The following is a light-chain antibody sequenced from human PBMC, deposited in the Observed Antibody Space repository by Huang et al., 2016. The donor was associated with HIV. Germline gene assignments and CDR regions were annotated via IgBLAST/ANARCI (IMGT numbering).Light chain of an antibody. Sequence: DIQMTQSPSSLSASVGDRVTITCQVSQDISNYVSWYQHKPGRAPKPLIFDASSLETGVPSRFSGSGSGTYFTLTIASLQPEDVATYYCQHYDDPYTFGQGTKLEIK. J-gene: IGKJ2*01. CDR3: QHYDDPYT. V-gene: IGKV1-33*01. CDR1: QDISNY. CDR2: DAS.